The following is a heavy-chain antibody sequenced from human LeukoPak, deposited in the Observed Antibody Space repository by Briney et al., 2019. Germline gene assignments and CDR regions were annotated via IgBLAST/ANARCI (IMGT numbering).Heavy chain of an antibody. CDR1: GFTFSSYG. Sequence: GASLRLSCAASGFTFSSYGMHWVRQAPAKGLEWVAIISYDGSNKYYADSVKGRFTISRDNSKNTLYLQMNSLRAEDTAVYYCAKSTTVTQRGYFDYWGQGTLVTVSS. CDR2: ISYDGSNK. V-gene: IGHV3-30*18. CDR3: AKSTTVTQRGYFDY. D-gene: IGHD4-17*01. J-gene: IGHJ4*02.